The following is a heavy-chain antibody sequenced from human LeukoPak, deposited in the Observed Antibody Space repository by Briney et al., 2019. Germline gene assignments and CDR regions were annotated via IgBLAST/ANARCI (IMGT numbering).Heavy chain of an antibody. CDR3: AKDTGGNGAYFYAMDV. CDR1: GFAFHNYD. J-gene: IGHJ6*02. Sequence: GGSLRLSCVGSGFAFHNYDMHWVRRPPGKGLEWVSAINWNSDTKAYADSVKGRFTISRDRDRNSLYLQMDSLRPEDTALYYCAKDTGGNGAYFYAMDVWRQGTSVTVSS. CDR2: INWNSDTK. D-gene: IGHD4-23*01. V-gene: IGHV3-9*01.